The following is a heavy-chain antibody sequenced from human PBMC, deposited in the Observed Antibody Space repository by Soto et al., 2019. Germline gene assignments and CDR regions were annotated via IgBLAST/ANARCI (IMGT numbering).Heavy chain of an antibody. D-gene: IGHD3-10*01. J-gene: IGHJ4*02. Sequence: SETLSLTCTVSGGSISSYYWSWIRQPPGKGLEWIGYIYYSGSTNYNPSLKSRVTISVDTSKNQFSLKLSSVTAADTAVYYCARHQYYGSGSALGPWHYWGQGTLVTVSS. CDR3: ARHQYYGSGSALGPWHY. CDR2: IYYSGST. CDR1: GGSISSYY. V-gene: IGHV4-59*08.